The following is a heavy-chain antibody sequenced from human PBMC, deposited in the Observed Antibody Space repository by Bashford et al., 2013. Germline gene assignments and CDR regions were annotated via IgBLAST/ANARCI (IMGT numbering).Heavy chain of an antibody. CDR1: IHSLPTTG. CDR3: ARPRGFESYFDY. J-gene: IGHJ4*02. D-gene: IGHD3-10*01. CDR2: IYPRDSET. Sequence: LKISCKVVWIHSLPTTGSARVRQAPGKAWSTMGIIYPRDSETRYSPSFQGQVTISVNKSINTAYLQWTSLKASDSAIYYCARPRGFESYFDYWGQGTLVTVSS. V-gene: IGHV5-51*01.